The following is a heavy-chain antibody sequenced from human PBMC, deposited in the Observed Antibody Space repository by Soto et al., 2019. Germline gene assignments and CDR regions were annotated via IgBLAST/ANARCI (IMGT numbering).Heavy chain of an antibody. V-gene: IGHV1-18*01. CDR2: ISTDKGYT. CDR3: ARDRDCGTGGNCHPEWYFDY. Sequence: SXXXSGYTFINFGXTWVXXAPGQXLEWVGWISTDKGYTTYAEKFQGRVSMTADTATNTAYMDLRGLNSDDTAVYYCARDRDCGTGGNCHPEWYFDYWGRGTLVTVSS. D-gene: IGHD2-8*02. J-gene: IGHJ2*01. CDR1: GYTFINFG.